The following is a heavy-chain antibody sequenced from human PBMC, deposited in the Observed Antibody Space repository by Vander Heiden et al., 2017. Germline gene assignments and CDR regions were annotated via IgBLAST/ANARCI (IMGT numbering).Heavy chain of an antibody. CDR2: VSYVGNYI. Sequence: QVQLVESGGGVVQPGRSLRLSCAASGFTFNDYAMHWVRQAPGKGLECVAAVSYVGNYIYYVDSVKGRFTISRDNSKNTLYLQMNSLKTEDTAVYYCARVRGQYGPFDSWGQGALVTVSS. V-gene: IGHV3-30*04. CDR3: ARVRGQYGPFDS. D-gene: IGHD3-10*01. J-gene: IGHJ4*02. CDR1: GFTFNDYA.